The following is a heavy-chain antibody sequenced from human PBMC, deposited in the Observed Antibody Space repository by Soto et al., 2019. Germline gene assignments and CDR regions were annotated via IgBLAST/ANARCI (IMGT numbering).Heavy chain of an antibody. Sequence: AGYLRRSFEPSEFTISSYDMSRVRQAPGKGLEWVSIISGSGERTYYVYSVKCRFTISRDNSKNTLYLQMNSLRAEDTAVYYCAKVKEGATDYWG. D-gene: IGHD1-26*01. CDR2: ISGSGERT. J-gene: IGHJ4*01. CDR3: AKVKEGATDY. V-gene: IGHV3-23*01. CDR1: EFTISSYD.